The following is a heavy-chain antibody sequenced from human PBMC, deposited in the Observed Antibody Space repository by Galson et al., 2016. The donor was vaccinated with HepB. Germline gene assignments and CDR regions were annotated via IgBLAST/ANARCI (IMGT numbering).Heavy chain of an antibody. V-gene: IGHV4-39*07. J-gene: IGHJ4*02. Sequence: SETLSLTCTVSGGSITSRGYFWGWIRQSPGERPEWIGSVSYSGNTHYNPSLKSRVTVSADTSRNHFSLKLISMTAADTAVYYCARRYNWKPFESWGQGTLVTVSS. CDR3: ARRYNWKPFES. CDR1: GGSITSRGYF. D-gene: IGHD1-1*01. CDR2: VSYSGNT.